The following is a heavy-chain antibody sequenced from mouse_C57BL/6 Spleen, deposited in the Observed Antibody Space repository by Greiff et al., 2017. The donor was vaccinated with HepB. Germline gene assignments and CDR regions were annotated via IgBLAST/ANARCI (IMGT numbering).Heavy chain of an antibody. CDR3: ARHEVPDYYGSSPWYFDV. CDR1: GYTFTEYT. D-gene: IGHD1-1*01. Sequence: QVQLKQSGAELVKPGASVKLSCKASGYTFTEYTIHWVKQRSGQGLEWIGWFYPGSGSIKYNEKFKDKATLTADKSSSTVYMELSRLTSEDSAVYFCARHEVPDYYGSSPWYFDVWGTGTTVTVSS. J-gene: IGHJ1*03. V-gene: IGHV1-62-2*01. CDR2: FYPGSGSI.